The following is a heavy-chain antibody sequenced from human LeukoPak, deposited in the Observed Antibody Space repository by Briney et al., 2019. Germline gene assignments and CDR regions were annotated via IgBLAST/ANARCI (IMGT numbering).Heavy chain of an antibody. Sequence: GGSLRLSCAASGFTFSDYYMSWIRQAPGKGLEWVSYISSSGSTIYYADSVKGRFTISRDNAKNSLYLQMNSLRAEDTAVYYCARRKNNYYDSSASYDYWGQGTLVTVSS. J-gene: IGHJ4*02. CDR3: ARRKNNYYDSSASYDY. CDR1: GFTFSDYY. CDR2: ISSSGSTI. V-gene: IGHV3-11*01. D-gene: IGHD3-22*01.